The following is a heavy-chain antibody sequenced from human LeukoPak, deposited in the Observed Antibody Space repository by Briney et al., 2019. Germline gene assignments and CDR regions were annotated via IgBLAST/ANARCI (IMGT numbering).Heavy chain of an antibody. D-gene: IGHD6-19*01. CDR3: AKEPPSGWSLGY. J-gene: IGHJ4*02. V-gene: IGHV1-2*02. CDR2: INPDSGGT. Sequence: GASVKVSCKASGYSFTDSYIHWVRQAPGQGLEWMGWINPDSGGTNYVQKFQGRVTMTRDTSITTAYMDLSTLLSDDTAVYYCAKEPPSGWSLGYWGQGTLVTVSS. CDR1: GYSFTDSY.